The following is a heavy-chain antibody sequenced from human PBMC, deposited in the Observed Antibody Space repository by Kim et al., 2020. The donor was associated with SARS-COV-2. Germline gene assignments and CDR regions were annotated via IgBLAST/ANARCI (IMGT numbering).Heavy chain of an antibody. J-gene: IGHJ3*01. CDR2: IYYSGST. V-gene: IGHV4-59*11. Sequence: SETLSLTCTVSGGSISSHYWSWIRQPPGKGLEWIGYIYYSGSTNYNPSLKSRVTVSVDTSKNQFSLKLSSVTAADTAVYYCARDRTLTYCSGGSCRENAFDLWGQGTMVTVSS. CDR1: GGSISSHY. CDR3: ARDRTLTYCSGGSCRENAFDL. D-gene: IGHD2-15*01.